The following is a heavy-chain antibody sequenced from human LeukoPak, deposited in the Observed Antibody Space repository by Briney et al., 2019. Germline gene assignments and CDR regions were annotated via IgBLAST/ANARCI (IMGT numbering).Heavy chain of an antibody. J-gene: IGHJ4*02. CDR3: ARGALRLLDF. CDR1: GGSFSGYY. D-gene: IGHD5-12*01. CDR2: INHSGST. Sequence: SVTLSLTCAVYGGSFSGYYWSWIRQPPGKGLEWIGEINHSGSTNYNPSLKSRVTISVDTSKNQFSLKLSSVTAADTAVYYCARGALRLLDFWGQGTLVTVSS. V-gene: IGHV4-34*01.